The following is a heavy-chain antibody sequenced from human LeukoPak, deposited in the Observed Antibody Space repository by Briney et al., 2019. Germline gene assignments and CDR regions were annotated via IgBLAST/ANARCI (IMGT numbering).Heavy chain of an antibody. CDR2: IRYDGNNK. J-gene: IGHJ4*02. CDR1: GFTFSSYG. V-gene: IGHV3-30*02. CDR3: AKLISPYDY. Sequence: GGSLRLSCAASGFTFSSYGMHWVRQAPGKGREGVAFIRYDGNNKYYADSVKGRFTISRDNSKNTLYLQMNSLRAEDTAVYYCAKLISPYDYWGQGTLVLVSS.